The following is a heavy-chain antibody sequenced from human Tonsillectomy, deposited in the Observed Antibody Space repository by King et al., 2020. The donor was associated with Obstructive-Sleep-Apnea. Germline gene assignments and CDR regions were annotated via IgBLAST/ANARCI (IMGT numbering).Heavy chain of an antibody. Sequence: VQLQQWGAGVLKPSETLTLTCAVSNGSLNSYYWIWIRQPPGQGLECVGEINRSGTTYYSPSLESRVTISVDTSKNQFSLRLKSVTAADSAVYFCARRRTPRWYLDSWGQGTLVTVSS. J-gene: IGHJ4*02. CDR3: ARRRTPRWYLDS. V-gene: IGHV4-34*01. CDR2: INRSGTT. D-gene: IGHD4-23*01. CDR1: NGSLNSYY.